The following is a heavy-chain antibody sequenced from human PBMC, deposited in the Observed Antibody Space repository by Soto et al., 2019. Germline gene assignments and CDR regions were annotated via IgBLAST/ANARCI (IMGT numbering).Heavy chain of an antibody. D-gene: IGHD2-2*01. V-gene: IGHV4-59*04. CDR1: GGSISSYY. CDR3: ARVQYCVRLSCYAGALYVMDV. CDR2: IYHSGSP. Sequence: SETLSLTCTVSGGSISSYYWSWIRQPPGKGLEWIGYIYHSGSPYYNPSLKSRVTMSLDSSRNQFSLKLNSVTAADTAVYYCARVQYCVRLSCYAGALYVMDVCGKGTTVTIYS. J-gene: IGHJ6*04.